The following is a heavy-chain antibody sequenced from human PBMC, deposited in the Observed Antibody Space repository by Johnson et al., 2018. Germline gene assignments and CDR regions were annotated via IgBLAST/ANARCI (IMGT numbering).Heavy chain of an antibody. CDR3: ARDIVGAISYYYGMDV. V-gene: IGHV3-21*01. CDR1: GFTFDDYA. D-gene: IGHD1-26*01. Sequence: VQLVQSGGGVVQPGRSLRLSCAASGFTFDDYAMHWVRPTPGKGLEWVAGISSSSSYIYYAASVKGRFTLSRDNAKNSLYLQMNSLGAEDTAVYYCARDIVGAISYYYGMDVWGQGTTVTVSS. CDR2: ISSSSSYI. J-gene: IGHJ6*02.